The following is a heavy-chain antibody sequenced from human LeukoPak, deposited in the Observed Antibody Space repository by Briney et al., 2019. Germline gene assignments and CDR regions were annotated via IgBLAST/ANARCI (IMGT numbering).Heavy chain of an antibody. D-gene: IGHD3-22*01. CDR1: GGSISSSSYY. J-gene: IGHJ5*02. Sequence: SETLSLTCTVSGGSISSSSYYWGWIRQPPGKGLEWIGSIYYSGSTYYNPSLKSRVTISVDTSKNQFSLKLSSVTTADTAVYYCARDADYYDSSGVNWFDPWGQGTLVTVSS. CDR3: ARDADYYDSSGVNWFDP. V-gene: IGHV4-39*07. CDR2: IYYSGST.